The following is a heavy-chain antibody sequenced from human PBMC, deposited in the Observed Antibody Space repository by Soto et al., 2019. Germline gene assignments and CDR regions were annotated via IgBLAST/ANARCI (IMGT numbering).Heavy chain of an antibody. J-gene: IGHJ4*02. Sequence: PGGSLRLSCAASGFTFSDHAVTWVRQAPGKGLKWVSSISSLGTTINYEDSVMGRFTVSRDNAKNTLFLQMNSLSAEDTAVYYCARAGRFCGAGSCYFDSWGQGTLVTVSS. D-gene: IGHD3-3*01. CDR1: GFTFSDHA. V-gene: IGHV3-11*01. CDR3: ARAGRFCGAGSCYFDS. CDR2: ISSLGTTI.